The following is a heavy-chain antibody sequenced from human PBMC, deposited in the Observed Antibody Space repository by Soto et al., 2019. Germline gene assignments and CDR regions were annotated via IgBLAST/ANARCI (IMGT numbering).Heavy chain of an antibody. CDR3: AKDAIAAAEIYWYFDL. D-gene: IGHD6-13*01. J-gene: IGHJ2*01. V-gene: IGHV3-30*18. CDR1: GFTFSSYG. Sequence: QVQLVESGGGVVQPGRSLRLSCAASGFTFSSYGMHWVRQAPGKGLEWVAVISYDGSNKYYADSVKGRFTISRDNSKNPLYLQMNSLRAQDTAVYYCAKDAIAAAEIYWYFDLWGRGTLVTVSS. CDR2: ISYDGSNK.